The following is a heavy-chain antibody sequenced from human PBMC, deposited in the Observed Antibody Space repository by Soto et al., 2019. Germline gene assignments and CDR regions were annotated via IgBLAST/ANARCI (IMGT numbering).Heavy chain of an antibody. CDR3: ASSRFGELYNWFDP. Sequence: SETLSLTCTVSGGSISSGGYYWSWIRQHPGKGLEWIGYIYYSGSTYYNPSLRSRVTISVDTSKNQFSLKLSSVTAADTAVYYCASSRFGELYNWFDPWGQGTLVTVSS. CDR2: IYYSGST. CDR1: GGSISSGGYY. J-gene: IGHJ5*02. D-gene: IGHD3-10*01. V-gene: IGHV4-31*03.